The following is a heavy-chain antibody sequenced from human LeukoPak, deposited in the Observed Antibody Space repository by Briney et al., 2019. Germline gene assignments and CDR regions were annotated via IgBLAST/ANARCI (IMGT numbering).Heavy chain of an antibody. J-gene: IGHJ4*02. CDR2: ISYDGSNK. Sequence: GRSLRLSCAASRFTFSTYGMHWVRQAPGKGLEWVAVISYDGSNKYYADSVKGRFTISRDNSKNTLYLQMNSLRAEDTAVYYCAREVGSGSFDYWGQGTLVTVSS. CDR3: AREVGSGSFDY. CDR1: RFTFSTYG. D-gene: IGHD1-26*01. V-gene: IGHV3-30*03.